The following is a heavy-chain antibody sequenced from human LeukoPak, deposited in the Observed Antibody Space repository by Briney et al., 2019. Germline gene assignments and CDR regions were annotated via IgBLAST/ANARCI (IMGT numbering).Heavy chain of an antibody. Sequence: SVKVSCKASGGTFSSYSISWVRQAPGQGLECMGRIIPILALANYAQKFQGRVTITADKSTSTAYMELSSLRSEDTAVYYCARDQSSSSYDYYYGVDVWGQGTTVTVSS. D-gene: IGHD2-2*01. J-gene: IGHJ6*02. CDR1: GGTFSSYS. CDR3: ARDQSSSSYDYYYGVDV. V-gene: IGHV1-69*04. CDR2: IIPILALA.